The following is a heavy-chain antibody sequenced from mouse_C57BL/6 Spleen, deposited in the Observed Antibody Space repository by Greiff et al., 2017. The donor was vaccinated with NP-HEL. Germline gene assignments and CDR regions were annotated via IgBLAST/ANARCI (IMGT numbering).Heavy chain of an antibody. CDR1: GFTFTDYY. Sequence: EVMLVESGGGLVQPGGSLSLSCAASGFTFTDYYMSWVRQPPGKALEWLGFISNKATGYTTEYSASVKGRFTISRDNSQSILYLQMNALRAEDSATYYCARYRPFYAMDYWGKGTSVTVSS. CDR2: ISNKATGYTT. J-gene: IGHJ4*01. CDR3: ARYRPFYAMDY. V-gene: IGHV7-3*01.